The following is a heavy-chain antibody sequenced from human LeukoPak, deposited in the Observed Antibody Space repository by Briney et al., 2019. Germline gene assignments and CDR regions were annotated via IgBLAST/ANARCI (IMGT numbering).Heavy chain of an antibody. D-gene: IGHD5-18*01. J-gene: IGHJ4*02. Sequence: GRSLRLSRAASRFTFSSYAMHWVRPAPGKGLGWVAVISYDGSNKYYADSVKGRFTISRDNSKNTLYLQMNSLRTEDTAVYYCARDPGYSYGCDYWGQGTLVTVSS. CDR3: ARDPGYSYGCDY. V-gene: IGHV3-30*04. CDR2: ISYDGSNK. CDR1: RFTFSSYA.